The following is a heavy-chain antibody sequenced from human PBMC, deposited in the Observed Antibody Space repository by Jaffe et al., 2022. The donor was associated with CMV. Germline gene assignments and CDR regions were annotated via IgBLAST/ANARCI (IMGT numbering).Heavy chain of an antibody. CDR3: ARDGPDYYGSGSYYNFHLY. CDR1: GGTFSSYA. Sequence: QVQLVQSGAEVKKPGSSVKVSCKASGGTFSSYAISWVRQAPGQGLEWMGGIIPIFGTANYAQKFQGRVTITADESTSTAYMELSSLRSEDTAVYYCARDGPDYYGSGSYYNFHLYWGQGTLVIVSS. V-gene: IGHV1-69*01. D-gene: IGHD3-10*01. CDR2: IIPIFGTA. J-gene: IGHJ4*02.